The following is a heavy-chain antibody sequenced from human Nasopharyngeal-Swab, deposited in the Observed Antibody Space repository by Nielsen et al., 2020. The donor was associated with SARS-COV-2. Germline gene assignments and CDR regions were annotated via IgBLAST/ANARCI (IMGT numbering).Heavy chain of an antibody. CDR2: IYPGDSDT. J-gene: IGHJ3*02. CDR1: GYTFSTYW. Sequence: KVSCKGSGYTFSTYWIAWVRQMPGKGLEWMGIIYPGDSDTRYSPSFQGQVTISADKSISTAYLQWSSLKASDTAMYYCARHYRYYYDTSGRVAFDIWGQGTMVTVSS. CDR3: ARHYRYYYDTSGRVAFDI. D-gene: IGHD3-22*01. V-gene: IGHV5-51*01.